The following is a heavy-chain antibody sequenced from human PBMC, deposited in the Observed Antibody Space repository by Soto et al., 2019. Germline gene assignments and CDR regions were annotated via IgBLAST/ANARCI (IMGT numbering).Heavy chain of an antibody. D-gene: IGHD2-2*01. V-gene: IGHV1-2*04. CDR3: ARGVSMSDCSSTSCYVWFDP. CDR1: GYTFTGYY. J-gene: IGHJ5*02. CDR2: INPNSGGT. Sequence: ASVKVSCKASGYTFTGYYMHWVRQAPGQGLEWMGWINPNSGGTNYAQKFQGWVTMTRDTSISTAYMELSRLRSDDTAVYYCARGVSMSDCSSTSCYVWFDPWGQGTLVTVSS.